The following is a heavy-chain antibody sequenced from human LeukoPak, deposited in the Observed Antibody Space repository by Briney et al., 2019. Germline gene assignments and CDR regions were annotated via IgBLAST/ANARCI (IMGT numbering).Heavy chain of an antibody. CDR2: INHSGRT. Sequence: KPSETLSLTCAVYGGSFSGYCWTWIRQPLGKGRELLGEINHSGRTRSNPSLKSRVTISVDTSKNQFSLRLRSVTAADRAVYYCARVSYYDSGNYYFYYNGMDVWGQGTTVTVFS. J-gene: IGHJ6*02. D-gene: IGHD3-10*01. V-gene: IGHV4-34*01. CDR3: ARVSYYDSGNYYFYYNGMDV. CDR1: GGSFSGYC.